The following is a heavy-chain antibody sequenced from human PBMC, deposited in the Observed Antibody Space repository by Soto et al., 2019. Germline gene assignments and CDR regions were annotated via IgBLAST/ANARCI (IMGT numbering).Heavy chain of an antibody. D-gene: IGHD3-10*01. J-gene: IGHJ6*02. Sequence: SSETLSLTCTVSGGSISSSSYYWGWIRQPPGKGLEWIGSIYYSGSTYYNPSLKSRVTISVDTSKNQFSLKLSSVTAADTAVYYCARHLRPYGSGSYKKYYYYGIDVSGQGTTVPVYS. CDR2: IYYSGST. CDR3: ARHLRPYGSGSYKKYYYYGIDV. V-gene: IGHV4-39*01. CDR1: GGSISSSSYY.